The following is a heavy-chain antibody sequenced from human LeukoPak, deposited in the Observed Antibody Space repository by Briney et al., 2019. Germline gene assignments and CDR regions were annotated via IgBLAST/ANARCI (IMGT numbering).Heavy chain of an antibody. V-gene: IGHV3-20*04. CDR1: GLNLDYYG. D-gene: IGHD5-18*01. Sequence: GGSLRLSCVASGLNLDYYGMIWVRQAPGKGLEWVAAINWNGGLIDYADSVKGRFTISRDNAKNSLYLQMNSLRAEDTAVYYCARENTAMVAYWGQGTLVTVSS. CDR3: ARENTAMVAY. J-gene: IGHJ4*02. CDR2: INWNGGLI.